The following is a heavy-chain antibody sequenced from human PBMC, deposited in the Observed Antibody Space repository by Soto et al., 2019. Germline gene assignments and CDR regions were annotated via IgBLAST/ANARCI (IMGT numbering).Heavy chain of an antibody. CDR1: GGSISSYY. Sequence: PSETLSLTCTVSGGSISSYYWSWIRQPPGKGLEWIGYIYYSGSTNYNPSPRSRVSMSIDTSKDQFSLKLKSVTAADTALYFCARQRTSVVTQAYFDVWGPGSLVTVSS. D-gene: IGHD2-21*02. CDR2: IYYSGST. J-gene: IGHJ4*02. CDR3: ARQRTSVVTQAYFDV. V-gene: IGHV4-59*08.